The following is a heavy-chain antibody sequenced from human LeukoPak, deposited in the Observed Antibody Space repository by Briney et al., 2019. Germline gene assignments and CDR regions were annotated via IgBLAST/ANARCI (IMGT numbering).Heavy chain of an antibody. Sequence: GGSPRLSCEASGFSFSSFAMHGVRQAPGKGLEYVSGIGSHGGSKQYATSVTGRFIISRDNSKDTLYLQMNSLRAEDTAVYYCARDCGFDQYWGQGTXVXVSS. D-gene: IGHD3-9*01. CDR1: GFSFSSFA. V-gene: IGHV3-64*01. CDR2: IGSHGGSK. CDR3: ARDCGFDQY. J-gene: IGHJ4*02.